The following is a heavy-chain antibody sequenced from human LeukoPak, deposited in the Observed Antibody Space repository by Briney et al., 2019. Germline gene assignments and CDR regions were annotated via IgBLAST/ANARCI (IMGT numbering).Heavy chain of an antibody. J-gene: IGHJ6*02. D-gene: IGHD3-10*01. CDR3: AKDTETFMVRGDYGMDV. CDR1: GYTFTGYY. CDR2: INPNSGGT. V-gene: IGHV1-2*02. Sequence: ASVKVSCKASGYTFTGYYMHWVRQAPGQGLEWMGWINPNSGGTNYAQKFQGRVTMTRDTSISTAYMELSRLRSDDTAVYYCAKDTETFMVRGDYGMDVWGQGTTVIVSS.